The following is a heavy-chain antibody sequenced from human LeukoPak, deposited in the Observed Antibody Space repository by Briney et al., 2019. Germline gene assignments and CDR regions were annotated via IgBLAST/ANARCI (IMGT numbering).Heavy chain of an antibody. CDR3: AKVGGSGTVIE. CDR2: ISGRGGST. J-gene: IGHJ4*02. V-gene: IGHV3-23*01. D-gene: IGHD3-10*01. Sequence: GGSLRLSCAASGFSFNTFAMSWVRQAPGKGLEWVSAISGRGGSTYYADSVKGRFTISRDNSKNTLYLQMNSLRAEDTAVYYCAKVGGSGTVIEGGQGTLVTVSS. CDR1: GFSFNTFA.